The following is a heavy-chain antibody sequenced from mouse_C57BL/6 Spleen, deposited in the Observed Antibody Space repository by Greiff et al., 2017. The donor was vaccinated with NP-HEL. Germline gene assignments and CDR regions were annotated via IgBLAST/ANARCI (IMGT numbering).Heavy chain of an antibody. V-gene: IGHV5-17*01. D-gene: IGHD4-1*01. J-gene: IGHJ2*01. CDR1: GFTFSDYG. CDR2: ISSGSSTI. Sequence: VQLQQSGGGLVKPGGSLKLSCAASGFTFSDYGMHWVRQAPEKGLEWVAYISSGSSTIYYADTVQGRFTISRDNAKNTLFLQMTSLGSEDTAMYYCARDDWEEGYWGQGTTLTVSS. CDR3: ARDDWEEGY.